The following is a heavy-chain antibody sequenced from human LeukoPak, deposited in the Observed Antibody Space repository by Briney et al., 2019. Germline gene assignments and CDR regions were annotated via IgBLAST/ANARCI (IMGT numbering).Heavy chain of an antibody. J-gene: IGHJ3*02. V-gene: IGHV3-30*18. CDR3: AKEAVNYYDSSGYFDDAFDI. CDR2: ISYDESNK. D-gene: IGHD3-22*01. Sequence: GGSLRLSCAASGFTFSSHGMHWVRQAPGKGLEWVAVISYDESNKYYADSVKGRFTISRDNSKNTLYLQMNSLRAEDTTVYYCAKEAVNYYDSSGYFDDAFDIWGQGTMVTVSS. CDR1: GFTFSSHG.